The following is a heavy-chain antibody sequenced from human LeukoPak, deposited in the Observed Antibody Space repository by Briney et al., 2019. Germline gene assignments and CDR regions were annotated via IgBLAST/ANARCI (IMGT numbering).Heavy chain of an antibody. CDR1: GFTCSSYS. Sequence: PGGSLRLSCAASGFTCSSYSMNWVRQAPGKGLEWVSSISSSSSYIYYADSVKGRFTISRDNAKNSLYLQMNSLRAEDTAVYYCARDAGWHTAMVGNDYWGQGTLVTVSS. CDR2: ISSSSSYI. J-gene: IGHJ4*02. CDR3: ARDAGWHTAMVGNDY. V-gene: IGHV3-21*01. D-gene: IGHD5-18*01.